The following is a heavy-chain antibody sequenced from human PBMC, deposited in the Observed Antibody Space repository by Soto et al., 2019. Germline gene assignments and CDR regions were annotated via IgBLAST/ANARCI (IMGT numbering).Heavy chain of an antibody. J-gene: IGHJ4*02. CDR1: GYTFTSYD. CDR2: MNHNSGNT. V-gene: IGHV1-8*01. Sequence: QVQLVQSGAEVKKPGASVKVSCKASGYTFTSYDINWVRQATGQGLEWMGWMNHNSGNTAYAQKLKGRVTMTRNTSISTAYMELSSLRSEDTAVDSCARERSSGWYVDYWGQGTLVTVSS. D-gene: IGHD6-19*01. CDR3: ARERSSGWYVDY.